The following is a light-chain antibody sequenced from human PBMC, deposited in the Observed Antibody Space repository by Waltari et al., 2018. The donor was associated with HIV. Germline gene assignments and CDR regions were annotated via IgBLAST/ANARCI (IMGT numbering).Light chain of an antibody. Sequence: SYEVAQPPSVAVSPGQTATITCSGYELGEKYTCWYQQKPGQSPLLVISQDNKRPSGTPDLFSGSIAGHTATLTISGTLPMDEADYYWQAWGRTTSGVFGRGTRLTVL. CDR3: QAWGRTTSGV. CDR1: ELGEKY. V-gene: IGLV3-1*01. J-gene: IGLJ3*02. CDR2: QDN.